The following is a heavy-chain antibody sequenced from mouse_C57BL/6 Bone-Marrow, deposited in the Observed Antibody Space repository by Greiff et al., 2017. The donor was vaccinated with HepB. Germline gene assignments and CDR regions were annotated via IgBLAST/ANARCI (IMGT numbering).Heavy chain of an antibody. CDR3: ARDGPGTIYAMDY. Sequence: DVKLVESGGGLVQSGRSLRLSCATSGFTFSDFYMEWVRQAPGKGLEWIAASRNKANDYTTEYSASVKGRFIVSRDTSQSILYLQMNALRAEDTAIYYCARDGPGTIYAMDYWGQGTSVTVSS. V-gene: IGHV7-1*01. J-gene: IGHJ4*01. CDR1: GFTFSDFY. D-gene: IGHD4-1*01. CDR2: SRNKANDYTT.